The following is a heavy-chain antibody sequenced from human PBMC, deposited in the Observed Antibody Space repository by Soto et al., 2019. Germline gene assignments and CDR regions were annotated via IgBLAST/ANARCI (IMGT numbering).Heavy chain of an antibody. V-gene: IGHV1-2*02. CDR2: INPNSGGT. J-gene: IGHJ6*02. CDR1: GYTFTGYY. CDR3: ARVGRSSMVRGVHYYYGMDV. Sequence: ASVKVYCKASGYTFTGYYMHWVRQAPGQGLEWMGWINPNSGGTNYAQKFQGRVTMTRDTSISTAYMELSRLRSDDTAVYYCARVGRSSMVRGVHYYYGMDVWGQGTTVTVSS. D-gene: IGHD3-10*01.